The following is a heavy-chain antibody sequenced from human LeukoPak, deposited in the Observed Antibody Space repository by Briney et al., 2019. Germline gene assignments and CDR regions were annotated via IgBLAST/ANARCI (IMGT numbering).Heavy chain of an antibody. CDR3: ARVARPRRNWLDP. V-gene: IGHV1-8*01. CDR2: MNPNSGNT. CDR1: GYTFTSYD. Sequence: ASVKVSCKASGYTFTSYDINWVRQATGQELEWMGWMNPNSGNTGYAQKFQGRVTMTRNTSISTAYMELSSLRSEDTAAYYCARVARPRRNWLDPWGQGTLVTVSS. D-gene: IGHD5-12*01. J-gene: IGHJ5*02.